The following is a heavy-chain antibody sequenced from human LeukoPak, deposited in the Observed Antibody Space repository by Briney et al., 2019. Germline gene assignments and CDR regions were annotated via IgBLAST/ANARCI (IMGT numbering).Heavy chain of an antibody. J-gene: IGHJ4*02. CDR1: GFTFSTYW. CDR2: ISGSGLST. Sequence: GGSLRLSCSASGFTFSTYWMSWVRQAPGKGLEWVSVISGSGLSTYYADSVKGRFTISRDNSKNTLYLQVSSLRAEDTAVYYCARDRHETVATTADYWGQGILVTVSS. CDR3: ARDRHETVATTADY. D-gene: IGHD5-12*01. V-gene: IGHV3-23*01.